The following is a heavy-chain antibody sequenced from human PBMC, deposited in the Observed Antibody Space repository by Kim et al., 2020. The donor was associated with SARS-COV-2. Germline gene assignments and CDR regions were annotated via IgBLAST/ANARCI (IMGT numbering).Heavy chain of an antibody. CDR2: IKRDGSEK. Sequence: GGSLRLSCAASGFTLSIYCMSWVRQAPGKGLEWVASIKRDGSEKYYVDSVEGRFTISRDNPKDLLYLQMNSLRAEDTAVYYSARDDSTGDLADAFDFWGQGTMVTVSS. D-gene: IGHD2-21*01. V-gene: IGHV3-7*01. CDR3: ARDDSTGDLADAFDF. J-gene: IGHJ3*01. CDR1: GFTLSIYC.